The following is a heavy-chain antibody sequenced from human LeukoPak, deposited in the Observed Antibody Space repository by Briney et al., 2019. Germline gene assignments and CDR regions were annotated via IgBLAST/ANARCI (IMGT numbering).Heavy chain of an antibody. Sequence: GGSLRLSCTAYGFTLSNYWMSWVRQAPGKGLEWVANVNQGESEKYYVDSVKGRFAISRDNAKNSLYLQMNSLRDEDTAVYYCARYGNGAWLAHYSFEIWGQGTMVTVSS. D-gene: IGHD6-19*01. J-gene: IGHJ3*02. CDR3: ARYGNGAWLAHYSFEI. CDR1: GFTLSNYW. V-gene: IGHV3-7*01. CDR2: VNQGESEK.